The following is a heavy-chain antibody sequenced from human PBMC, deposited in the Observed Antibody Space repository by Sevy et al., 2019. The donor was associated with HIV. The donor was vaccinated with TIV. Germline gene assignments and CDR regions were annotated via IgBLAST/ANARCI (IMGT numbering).Heavy chain of an antibody. CDR3: ASGDTTMITDLDY. V-gene: IGHV3-23*01. D-gene: IGHD5-18*01. J-gene: IGHJ4*02. CDR2: INNGGST. CDR1: GFTFSNYA. Sequence: GGSLRLSCGASGFTFSNYAMSWVRQAPGKGPEWVSGINNGGSTYYADSVKGRFTISRDNSKKMVFLQMNSLSAEDTAVYYCASGDTTMITDLDYWGQGALVTVS.